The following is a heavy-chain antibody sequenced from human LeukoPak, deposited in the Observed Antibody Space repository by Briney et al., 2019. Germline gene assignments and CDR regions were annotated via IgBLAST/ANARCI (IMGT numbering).Heavy chain of an antibody. V-gene: IGHV4-30-4*08. CDR3: ASQEGYCSSTSCHSFDY. Sequence: PSQTLSLTCTVSGGSISSGDYYWRWIRQPPGKGLEWLGYIYYSGSTYYNPSLKSRVTISVDTSKNQFSLKLSSVTAADTAVYYCASQEGYCSSTSCHSFDYWGQGTLVTVSS. J-gene: IGHJ4*02. D-gene: IGHD2-2*02. CDR1: GGSISSGDYY. CDR2: IYYSGST.